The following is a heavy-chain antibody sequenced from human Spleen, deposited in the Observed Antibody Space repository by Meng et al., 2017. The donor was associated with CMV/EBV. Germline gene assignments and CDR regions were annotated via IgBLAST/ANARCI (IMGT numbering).Heavy chain of an antibody. J-gene: IGHJ4*02. D-gene: IGHD6-6*01. Sequence: ESLKISCAASGFTFSSAWMNWVRQAPGKGLEWIGEINYSGRTNYNPSLKSRVIISQDTSKNHFSLKLSSVTAADTAVFYCARGSIGARIYFDYWGQGIPVTVSS. V-gene: IGHV4-34*01. CDR2: INYSGRT. CDR1: GFTFSSAW. CDR3: ARGSIGARIYFDY.